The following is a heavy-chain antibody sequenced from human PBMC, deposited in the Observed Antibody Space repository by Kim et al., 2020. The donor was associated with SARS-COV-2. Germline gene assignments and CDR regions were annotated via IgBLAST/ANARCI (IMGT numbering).Heavy chain of an antibody. CDR2: ISYDGSNK. D-gene: IGHD4-17*01. CDR1: GFTFSSYA. J-gene: IGHJ5*02. CDR3: ARAYGDENWFDP. Sequence: GGSLRLSCAASGFTFSSYAMHWVRQAPGKGLEWVAVISYDGSNKYYADSVKGRFTISRDNSKNTLYLQMNSLRAEDTAVYYCARAYGDENWFDPWGQGTLVTVSS. V-gene: IGHV3-30*04.